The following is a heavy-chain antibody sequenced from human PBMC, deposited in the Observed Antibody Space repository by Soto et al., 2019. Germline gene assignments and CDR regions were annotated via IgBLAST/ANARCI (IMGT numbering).Heavy chain of an antibody. CDR3: AREKEYSSSPRGCFDP. V-gene: IGHV4-4*07. CDR2: IYTSGGT. D-gene: IGHD6-13*01. J-gene: IGHJ5*02. Sequence: PSETLSLTCTVSGGSISSYYWSSIRQPSGKGLEWIGRIYTSGGTNYSPSLKSRVTMSVDTPKSQFSLKLSSVTAADTAVYYCAREKEYSSSPRGCFDPRGKGSLVTVSS. CDR1: GGSISSYY.